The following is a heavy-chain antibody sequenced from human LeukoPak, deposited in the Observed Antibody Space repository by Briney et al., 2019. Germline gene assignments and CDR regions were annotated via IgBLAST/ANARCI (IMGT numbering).Heavy chain of an antibody. J-gene: IGHJ4*02. CDR3: ARGGVMTTVTLGRRYFDY. CDR2: INHSGST. Sequence: SETLSLTCAVYGGSFSGYYWSWIRQPPGKGLEWIGEINHSGSTNYNPSPKSRVTISVDTSKNQFSLKLSSVTAADTAVYYCARGGVMTTVTLGRRYFDYWGQGTLVTVSS. CDR1: GGSFSGYY. D-gene: IGHD4-17*01. V-gene: IGHV4-34*01.